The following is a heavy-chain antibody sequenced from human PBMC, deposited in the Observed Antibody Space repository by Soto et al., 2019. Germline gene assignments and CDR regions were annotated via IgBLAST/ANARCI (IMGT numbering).Heavy chain of an antibody. CDR2: IDHTGST. D-gene: IGHD3-10*01. J-gene: IGHJ6*02. CDR3: ARVRRGIIIAQYYYYGMDA. V-gene: IGHV4-34*01. CDR1: GGSFSGYY. Sequence: SETLSLTCAVYGGSFSGYYWSWIRQPPGKGLEWIAEIDHTGSTNYNPSLQSRVTISADTSKNQFSLSLSTVTAADTAVYYCARVRRGIIIAQYYYYGMDAWGQGTTVTVSS.